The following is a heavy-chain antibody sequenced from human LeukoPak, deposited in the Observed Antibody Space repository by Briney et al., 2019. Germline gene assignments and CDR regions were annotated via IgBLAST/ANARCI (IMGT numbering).Heavy chain of an antibody. CDR1: GLTFSNYA. CDR3: AKDMFQCSSSSCAFDI. CDR2: ISGSGGST. D-gene: IGHD2-2*01. V-gene: IGHV3-23*01. J-gene: IGHJ3*02. Sequence: PGGSLRLSCAASGLTFSNYAMSWVRQAPGKGLEWVSGISGSGGSTYYADSVKGRFTIFRDNSKNTLYLQMNSLRAEDTAVYYCAKDMFQCSSSSCAFDIWGQGTMVTVSS.